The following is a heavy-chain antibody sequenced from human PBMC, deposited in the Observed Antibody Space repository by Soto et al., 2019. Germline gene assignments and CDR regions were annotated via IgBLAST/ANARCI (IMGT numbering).Heavy chain of an antibody. D-gene: IGHD3-10*01. J-gene: IGHJ5*02. CDR2: IYWDDDK. CDR1: GFSLSTNGVG. V-gene: IGHV2-5*02. Sequence: QITLKESGPTLVKPTQTLTLTCTFSGFSLSTNGVGVGWIRQPPGKALEWLALIYWDDDKRYSPSLKIKLTITNDTSKYKVLLTLTNIDPVDTATDYCAHTYDGSGRYSGMYWFDPWGQGTLVTVSS. CDR3: AHTYDGSGRYSGMYWFDP.